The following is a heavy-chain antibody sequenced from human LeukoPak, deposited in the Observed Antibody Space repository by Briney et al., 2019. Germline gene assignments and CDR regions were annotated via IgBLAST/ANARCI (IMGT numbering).Heavy chain of an antibody. CDR1: GGSISSHY. D-gene: IGHD6-13*01. J-gene: IGHJ4*02. CDR2: IYYSGST. Sequence: PSETLSLTCTVSGGSISSHYWSWARQPPGKGLEWIGYIYYSGSTNYNPSLKSRVTISVDTSKNQFSLKLSSVTAADTAVYYCASASGMYSSSWNLFDYWGQGTLVTVSS. CDR3: ASASGMYSSSWNLFDY. V-gene: IGHV4-59*11.